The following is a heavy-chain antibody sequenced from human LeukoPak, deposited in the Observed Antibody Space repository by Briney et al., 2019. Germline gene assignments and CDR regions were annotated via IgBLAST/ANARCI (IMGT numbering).Heavy chain of an antibody. Sequence: GGSLRLSCAASGFPLSSQAGSWGRQAPGKGVEWVSGYSWSRGNTYYADYVTGPFTISRDNSNTALYPQMNSLRAEDTAVYYCARHSRGRWYVFDYWGQGTLVTVSS. CDR2: YSWSRGNT. CDR1: GFPLSSQA. J-gene: IGHJ4*02. V-gene: IGHV3-23*01. CDR3: ARHSRGRWYVFDY. D-gene: IGHD6-13*01.